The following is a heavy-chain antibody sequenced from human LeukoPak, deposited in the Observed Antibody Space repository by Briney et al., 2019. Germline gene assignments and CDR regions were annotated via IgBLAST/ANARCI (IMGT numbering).Heavy chain of an antibody. CDR2: NYWEDDK. D-gene: IGHD2-2*03. CDR1: GFSPSTGGVG. CDR3: AHVSCGYCLPRSYYFTY. J-gene: IGHJ4*02. Sequence: PGPTLLKPTQTHTQTCTFSGFSPSTGGVGGGWISQHPEKALEWLALNYWEDDKRYSPSLKSRLTITKDTSKYQVVLTMTNMDPIDTATYYCAHVSCGYCLPRSYYFTYWGQGTLVTVSS. V-gene: IGHV2-5*02.